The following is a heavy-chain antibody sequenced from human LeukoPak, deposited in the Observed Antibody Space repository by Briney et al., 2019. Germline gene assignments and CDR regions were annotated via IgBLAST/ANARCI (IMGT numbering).Heavy chain of an antibody. CDR3: ARTIVEAPAAMSKFDY. V-gene: IGHV4-59*08. D-gene: IGHD2-2*01. CDR2: IYYSGST. J-gene: IGHJ4*02. CDR1: GGSISSYY. Sequence: SETLSLTCTVSGGSISSYYWSWIRQPPGKGLEWIGYIYYSGSTNYNPSLKSRVTISVDTSKNQFSLKLSSVTAADTAVYYCARTIVEAPAAMSKFDYWGQGTLVTVSS.